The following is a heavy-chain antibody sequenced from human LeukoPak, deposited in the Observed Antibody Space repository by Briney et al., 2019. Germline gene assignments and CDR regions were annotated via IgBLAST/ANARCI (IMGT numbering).Heavy chain of an antibody. CDR1: GFTFTNYG. Sequence: GGSLRLSCAASGFTFTNYGMHWVRQPPGQGLEWAAIISYDGTDKYYADSVKGRFTISRDNSKNTLFLQMDSLRPEDTALYYCAKDLSVADWGQGTLVTVSS. D-gene: IGHD6-19*01. J-gene: IGHJ4*02. V-gene: IGHV3-30*18. CDR2: ISYDGTDK. CDR3: AKDLSVAD.